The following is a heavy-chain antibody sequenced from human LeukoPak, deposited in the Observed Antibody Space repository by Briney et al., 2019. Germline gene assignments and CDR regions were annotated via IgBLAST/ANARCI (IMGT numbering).Heavy chain of an antibody. J-gene: IGHJ6*03. D-gene: IGHD6-13*01. Sequence: PGGSLRLSCAASGFTFSSYGMHWVRQAPGKGLEWVAVISYDGSNKYYADSVKGRFTISRDNSKNTLYLQMNSLRAEDTAVYYCAKDHGSSWYDYYYYMDVWGKGTTVTVSS. CDR3: AKDHGSSWYDYYYYMDV. CDR1: GFTFSSYG. V-gene: IGHV3-30*18. CDR2: ISYDGSNK.